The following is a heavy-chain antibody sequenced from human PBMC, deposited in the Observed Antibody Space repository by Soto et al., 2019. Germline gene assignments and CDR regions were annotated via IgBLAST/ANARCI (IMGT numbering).Heavy chain of an antibody. CDR2: ISGSGGST. Sequence: GGSLRLSCAASGFTFSSYAMSWVRQAPGKGLEWVSAISGSGGSTYYADSVKGRFTTSRDNSKNTLYLQMNSLRAEDTAVYYCAKCLWFGESRSNWFDPWGRGTLVTVSS. CDR3: AKCLWFGESRSNWFDP. D-gene: IGHD3-10*01. J-gene: IGHJ5*02. CDR1: GFTFSSYA. V-gene: IGHV3-23*01.